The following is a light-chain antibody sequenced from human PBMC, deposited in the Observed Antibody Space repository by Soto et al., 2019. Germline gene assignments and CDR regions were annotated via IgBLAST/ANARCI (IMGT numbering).Light chain of an antibody. CDR2: LNSDGSH. V-gene: IGLV4-69*01. J-gene: IGLJ2*01. Sequence: QLVLTQSPSASASLGASVKLTCTLSSGHSSYAIAWHQQQPEKGPRYLMKLNSDGSHSKGDGSPDRFSGSSAGAERYLTISSLQSEDGADYYCQTWGSGPVVFGGGTKLTVL. CDR3: QTWGSGPVV. CDR1: SGHSSYA.